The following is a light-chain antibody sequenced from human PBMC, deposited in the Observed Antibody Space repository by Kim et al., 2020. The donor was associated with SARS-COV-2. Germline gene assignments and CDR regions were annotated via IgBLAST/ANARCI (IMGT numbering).Light chain of an antibody. CDR2: DTS. V-gene: IGLV7-46*01. CDR3: SVLHNGGRP. CDR1: TGPVTNGHY. Sequence: AVVTQEPSLTVSPGGTVTLTCGSSTGPVTNGHYPYWFQQKPGQVPRTLIYDTSNKDSWTPARFSGSLLGGKAALTLSDAQAEDEADYYCSVLHNGGRPFGGGTQLTVL. J-gene: IGLJ2*01.